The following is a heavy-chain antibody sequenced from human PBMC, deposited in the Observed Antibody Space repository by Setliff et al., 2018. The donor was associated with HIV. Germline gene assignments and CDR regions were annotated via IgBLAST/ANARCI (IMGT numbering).Heavy chain of an antibody. CDR2: IYYSGST. J-gene: IGHJ4*02. CDR3: ATGITMAPDY. Sequence: KTSETLSLTCTVSGGSISSHYWSWIRQPPGKGLEWVGYIYYSGSTNYNPSLKSRVTMSVDTSKNQFSLKLTSVTAADTAVYYCATGITMAPDYWGQGSLVTVSS. CDR1: GGSISSHY. V-gene: IGHV4-59*11. D-gene: IGHD6-19*01.